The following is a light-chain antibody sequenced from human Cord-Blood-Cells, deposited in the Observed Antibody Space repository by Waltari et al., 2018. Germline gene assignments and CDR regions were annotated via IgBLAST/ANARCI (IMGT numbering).Light chain of an antibody. Sequence: EIVSAPSPATLSLSPGERATLSCRASQSVTSYLAWYHQKPGQAPRLLVYAASNRATGIPARFSGSGSGTDFTLTISSLEPEDFAVYYCQQRSNWLITFGQGTRLEIK. V-gene: IGKV3-11*01. CDR2: AAS. CDR3: QQRSNWLIT. CDR1: QSVTSY. J-gene: IGKJ5*01.